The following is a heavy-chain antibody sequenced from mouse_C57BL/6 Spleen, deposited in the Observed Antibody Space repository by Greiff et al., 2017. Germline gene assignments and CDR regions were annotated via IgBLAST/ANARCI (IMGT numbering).Heavy chain of an antibody. J-gene: IGHJ3*01. Sequence: EVQGVESGGGLVKPGGSLKLSCAASGFTFSSYAMSWVRQTPEKRLAWVATISDGGSYTYYPDNVKGRFTISRDNAKNNLYLQMNHMTSEDTAMYYCARENDSNSAWFAYWGQGTLVTVSA. D-gene: IGHD2-5*01. CDR3: ARENDSNSAWFAY. V-gene: IGHV5-4*01. CDR1: GFTFSSYA. CDR2: ISDGGSYT.